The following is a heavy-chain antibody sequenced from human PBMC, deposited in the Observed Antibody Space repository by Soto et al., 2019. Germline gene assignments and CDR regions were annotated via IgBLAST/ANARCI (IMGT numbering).Heavy chain of an antibody. CDR3: ARGRYSGPPSTPTGEDY. J-gene: IGHJ4*02. CDR1: GGSISSGDYY. Sequence: QVQLQESGPGLVKPSQTLSLTCTVSGGSISSGDYYWSWIRQPPGKGLEWIGYIYYSGSTYYNPSLMSRVTISVDTATNSFSLKLSSVTAADTAVYYCARGRYSGPPSTPTGEDYWGQGTLVTVSS. CDR2: IYYSGST. D-gene: IGHD1-1*01. V-gene: IGHV4-30-4*01.